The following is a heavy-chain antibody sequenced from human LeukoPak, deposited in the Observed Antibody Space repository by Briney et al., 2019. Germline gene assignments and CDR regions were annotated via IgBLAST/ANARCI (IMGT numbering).Heavy chain of an antibody. CDR1: GFTFSSYA. J-gene: IGHJ3*02. D-gene: IGHD1-26*01. Sequence: PGGSLRLSCAASGFTFSSYAMHWVRQAPGKGLEWVAVISYDGSNKYYADSVKGRFTISRDNSRNTLYLQMNSLRAEDTAVYYCASSGKEQRDAFDIWGQGTMVTVSS. CDR2: ISYDGSNK. V-gene: IGHV3-30-3*01. CDR3: ASSGKEQRDAFDI.